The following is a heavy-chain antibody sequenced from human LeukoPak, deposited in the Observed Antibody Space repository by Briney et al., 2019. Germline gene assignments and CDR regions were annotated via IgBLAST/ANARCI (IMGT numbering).Heavy chain of an antibody. CDR1: GFTFTTYT. CDR2: ISYDGSTK. Sequence: PGGSLRLSCAASGFTFTTYTMHWVRQAPGKGLEWVAIISYDGSTKYYADSVKGRFTISRDNSKSTMYLQMNSLRPEDTAVYYCARDPLGFCSSPSCKVGFFQHWGQGTLLVFSS. J-gene: IGHJ1*01. CDR3: ARDPLGFCSSPSCKVGFFQH. V-gene: IGHV3-30-3*01. D-gene: IGHD2-2*01.